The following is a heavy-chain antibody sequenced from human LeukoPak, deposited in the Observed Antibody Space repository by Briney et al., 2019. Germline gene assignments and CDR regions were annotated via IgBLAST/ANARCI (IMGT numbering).Heavy chain of an antibody. CDR3: AKDAGYSSVDDAFDV. CDR2: IRSDVTKR. V-gene: IGHV3-30*02. Sequence: GGSLRLSCEASGFTFSHYAMHWVRQTPGKGLEWVAVIRSDVTKRYYAESVKGRLTVSRDNSMNTLYLQMKSLRADDTAVYYCAKDAGYSSVDDAFDVWGQGTMVTVSS. J-gene: IGHJ3*01. D-gene: IGHD5-18*01. CDR1: GFTFSHYA.